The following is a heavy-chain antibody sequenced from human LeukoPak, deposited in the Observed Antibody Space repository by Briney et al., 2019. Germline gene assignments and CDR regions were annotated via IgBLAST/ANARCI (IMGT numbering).Heavy chain of an antibody. V-gene: IGHV3-48*04. CDR3: ARDPSGYCSGGSCYRFDP. Sequence: GGSLRLSCAAAGFTFSNAWMSWVRQAPGKGLEWVSYISSSSSTIYYADSVKGRFTISRDNAKNSLYLQMNSLRAEDTAVYYCARDPSGYCSGGSCYRFDPWGQGTLVTVSS. CDR1: GFTFSNAW. D-gene: IGHD2-15*01. J-gene: IGHJ5*02. CDR2: ISSSSSTI.